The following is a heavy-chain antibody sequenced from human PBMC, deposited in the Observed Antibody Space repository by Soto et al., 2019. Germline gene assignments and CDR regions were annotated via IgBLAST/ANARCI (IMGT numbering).Heavy chain of an antibody. CDR1: GGSISSSSYY. J-gene: IGHJ5*02. Sequence: SSETLSLTCTVSGGSISSSSYYWGWIRQPPGKGLEWIGSIYYSGSTYYNPSLKSRVTISVDASKNQFSLKLSSVTAADTAVYYCATSSLGNSGYDLDWFDPWGQGTLVTVSS. V-gene: IGHV4-39*01. CDR3: ATSSLGNSGYDLDWFDP. CDR2: IYYSGST. D-gene: IGHD5-12*01.